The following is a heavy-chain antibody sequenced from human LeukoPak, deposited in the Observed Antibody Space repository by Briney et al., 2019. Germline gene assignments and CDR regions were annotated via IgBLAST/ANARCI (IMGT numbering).Heavy chain of an antibody. CDR1: GFSLSTRGVG. CDR2: IYWDDDK. J-gene: IGHJ4*02. V-gene: IGHV2-5*02. CDR3: AGGSGRTFDY. D-gene: IGHD3-10*01. Sequence: KESGPTLLQPPPTLTLTCTFSGFSLSTRGVGVGWIRQPPGKALEWLALIYWDDDKRYSPSLESRLTLTKDTSKNQVVLKMTNMDPVDTATYYCAGGSGRTFDYWGQGTLVTVSS.